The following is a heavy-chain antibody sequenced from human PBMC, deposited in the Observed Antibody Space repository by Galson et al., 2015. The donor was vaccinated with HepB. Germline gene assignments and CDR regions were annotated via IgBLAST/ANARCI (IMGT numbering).Heavy chain of an antibody. CDR2: INPNSGGT. Sequence: SVKVSCKASGYTFTGYYMHWVRQAPGQGLEWMGRINPNSGGTNYAQKFQGRVTMTRDTSISTAYMELSSLRSEDTAVYYCARGLMVQGSDAFDIWGQGTMVTVSS. J-gene: IGHJ3*02. V-gene: IGHV1-2*06. D-gene: IGHD3-10*01. CDR1: GYTFTGYY. CDR3: ARGLMVQGSDAFDI.